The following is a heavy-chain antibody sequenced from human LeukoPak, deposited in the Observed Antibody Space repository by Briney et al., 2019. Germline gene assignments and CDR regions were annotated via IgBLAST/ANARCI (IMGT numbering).Heavy chain of an antibody. V-gene: IGHV3-30*02. Sequence: QAGGSLRLSCAASGFTFSNYGIHWVRQAPGKGLEWVAFIRYDGSNKYYADSVRGRFSISRDNSKNTLYLQMNSLRAEDTAVYHCAKEYSSGWHDAFDIWGQGTMVTVSS. J-gene: IGHJ3*02. CDR3: AKEYSSGWHDAFDI. D-gene: IGHD6-19*01. CDR2: IRYDGSNK. CDR1: GFTFSNYG.